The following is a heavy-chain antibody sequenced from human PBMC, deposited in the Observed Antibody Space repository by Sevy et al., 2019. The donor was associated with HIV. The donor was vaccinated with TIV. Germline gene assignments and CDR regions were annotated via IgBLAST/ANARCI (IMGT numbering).Heavy chain of an antibody. J-gene: IGHJ6*02. CDR2: ISSSSSTI. V-gene: IGHV3-48*02. CDR3: ARDRSCIVVVPAASRWCGMDV. Sequence: HGGSLRLSCAASGFTFSSYSMNWVRQAPGKGLEWVSYISSSSSTIYYADSVKGRFTISRDNAKNSLYLQMNSLRDEDTAVYYCARDRSCIVVVPAASRWCGMDVWGQGTTVTVSS. D-gene: IGHD2-2*01. CDR1: GFTFSSYS.